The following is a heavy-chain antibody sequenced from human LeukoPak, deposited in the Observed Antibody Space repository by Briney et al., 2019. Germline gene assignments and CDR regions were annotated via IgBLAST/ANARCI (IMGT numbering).Heavy chain of an antibody. CDR1: GFTFTNVW. CDR2: IKTKSDGETT. Sequence: GGSLRLSFAASGFTFTNVWMIWVRQAPGKGLEWVGLIKTKSDGETTDYAAPVKGRFTISRDDSKNTAYLQMNSLKTEDTAVYYCTTDRHPVYYYYLDVWGKGTTVTVSS. V-gene: IGHV3-15*01. J-gene: IGHJ6*03. CDR3: TTDRHPVYYYYLDV.